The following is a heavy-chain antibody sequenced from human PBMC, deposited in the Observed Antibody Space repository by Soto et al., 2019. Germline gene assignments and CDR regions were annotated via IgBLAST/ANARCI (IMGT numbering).Heavy chain of an antibody. D-gene: IGHD3-22*01. CDR2: ISYDGSNK. J-gene: IGHJ4*02. CDR1: GFTFSSYA. V-gene: IGHV3-30-3*01. CDR3: ARDRLMDYYDSSGYDY. Sequence: QVQLVESGGGVVQPGRSLRLSCAASGFTFSSYAMHWVRQAPGKGLEWVAVISYDGSNKYYADSVKGRFTISRDNSKNTLYLQMNSLRAEDTAVYYCARDRLMDYYDSSGYDYWGQGTLVTVSS.